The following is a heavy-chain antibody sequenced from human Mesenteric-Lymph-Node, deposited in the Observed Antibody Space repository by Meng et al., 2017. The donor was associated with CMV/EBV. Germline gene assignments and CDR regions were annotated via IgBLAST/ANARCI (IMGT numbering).Heavy chain of an antibody. CDR2: ISSSGSAI. CDR3: ARDEGYDSSGYYYR. D-gene: IGHD3-22*01. V-gene: IGHV3-21*01. Sequence: GGSLRLSCVGSGFVFSDHTMNWVRQAPGKGLEWISSISSSGSAIYYAESMKGRFTISRDNAKKSLYLQMNSLRAEDTAVYYCARDEGYDSSGYYYRWGQGTLVTVSS. J-gene: IGHJ4*02. CDR1: GFVFSDHT.